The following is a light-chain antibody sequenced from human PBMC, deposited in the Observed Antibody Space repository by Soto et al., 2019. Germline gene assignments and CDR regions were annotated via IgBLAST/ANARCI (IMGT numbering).Light chain of an antibody. Sequence: EIVLTQFPATLSLSPGDGATLSCRASQSVSSYLAWYQQKRGQAPRLLIYDSSNRATGIPARFSGSGSGTDFTLSIVTLEPEDSAVYYCQQYATSPFTFGPGTKVDIK. CDR1: QSVSSY. CDR3: QQYATSPFT. J-gene: IGKJ3*01. CDR2: DSS. V-gene: IGKV3-11*01.